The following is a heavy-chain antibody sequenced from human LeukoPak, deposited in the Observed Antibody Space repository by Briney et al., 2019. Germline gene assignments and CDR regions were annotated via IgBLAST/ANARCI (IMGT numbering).Heavy chain of an antibody. D-gene: IGHD4-17*01. J-gene: IGHJ4*02. CDR1: GGSISSYY. CDR3: VGKYGDYEPGPFDY. V-gene: IGHV4-59*01. CDR2: IYYSGST. Sequence: SETLSLTCTVSGGSISSYYWSWIRQPPGKGLEWIGYIYYSGSTNYNPSLTSRVTISVDTSKNQFSLKLSSVTAADTAVYYCVGKYGDYEPGPFDYWGQGTLVTVSS.